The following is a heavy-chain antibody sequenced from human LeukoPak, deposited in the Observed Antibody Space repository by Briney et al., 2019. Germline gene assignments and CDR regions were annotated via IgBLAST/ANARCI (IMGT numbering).Heavy chain of an antibody. CDR1: GFTFSSYA. CDR3: AKENPAMVSYDY. J-gene: IGHJ4*02. V-gene: IGHV3-30*04. CDR2: ISYDGGNK. D-gene: IGHD5-18*01. Sequence: GGSLRLSCAASGFTFSSYAMHWVRQAPGKGLEWVAVISYDGGNKYYADSVKGRFTISRDNSKNTLYLQMNSLRAEDTAVYYCAKENPAMVSYDYWGQGTLVTVSS.